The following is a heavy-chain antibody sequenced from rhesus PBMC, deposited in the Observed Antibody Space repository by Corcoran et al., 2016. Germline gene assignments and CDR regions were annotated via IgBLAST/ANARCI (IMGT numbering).Heavy chain of an antibody. CDR3: ARDNLGTGNNGFDV. J-gene: IGHJ5-1*01. CDR1: GGSISDSYR. CDR2: IYGSSTRT. Sequence: QVQLQESGPGVVKPSETLSLTCAVSGGSISDSYRWSWIRQPPGKGLEWIGYIYGSSTRTNYNPSLKSRVTISKDASKYQFSWKMSSVTAADTAVYYCARDNLGTGNNGFDVWGPGVLVTVSS. D-gene: IGHD1-20*01. V-gene: IGHV4S10*01.